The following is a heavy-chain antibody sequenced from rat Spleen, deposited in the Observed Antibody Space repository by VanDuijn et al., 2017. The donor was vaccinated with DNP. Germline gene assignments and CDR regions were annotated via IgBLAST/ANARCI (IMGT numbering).Heavy chain of an antibody. V-gene: IGHV5S23*01. D-gene: IGHD1-3*01. CDR3: ARPLFHYGSFPDY. J-gene: IGHJ2*01. CDR2: ITSSGGST. Sequence: EVQLVESGGGLVQPGNSLKLSCAASGFTFSDYYMAWVRQAPTRGLEWVASITSSGGSTYYPDSVKGRFTISRDNAKNTLYLQMNSLKSEDTATYYCARPLFHYGSFPDYWGQGVMVTVSS. CDR1: GFTFSDYY.